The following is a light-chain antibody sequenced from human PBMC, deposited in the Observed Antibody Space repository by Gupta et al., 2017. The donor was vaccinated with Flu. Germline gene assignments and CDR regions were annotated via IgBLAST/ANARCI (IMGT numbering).Light chain of an antibody. V-gene: IGKV4-1*01. J-gene: IGKJ2*01. CDR3: QQVYSTPGT. CDR1: QSVLYSSNNKNY. Sequence: DIVMTQSPDSLAVSLVERATINCKSSQSVLYSSNNKNYLAWYQQKPGQPPKLIIYWTSTRESGVPDRFSGSGSGTDFTLTISSRQAEDVAVYYCQQVYSTPGTFGQGTKLEIK. CDR2: WTS.